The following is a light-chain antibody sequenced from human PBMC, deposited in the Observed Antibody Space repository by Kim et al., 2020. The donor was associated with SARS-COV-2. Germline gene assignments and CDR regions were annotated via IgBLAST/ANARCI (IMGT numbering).Light chain of an antibody. CDR1: SSDIGSYNL. J-gene: IGLJ3*02. CDR3: CSYAGIWV. V-gene: IGLV2-23*02. CDR2: EVS. Sequence: QSALTQPASVSGSPGQSITISCTGTSSDIGSYNLVSWYQQHPGKAPNLMIYEVSKRPSGVSNRFSGSKSGNTASLTISGLQPEDEADYYCCSYAGIWVFGGGTQLTVL.